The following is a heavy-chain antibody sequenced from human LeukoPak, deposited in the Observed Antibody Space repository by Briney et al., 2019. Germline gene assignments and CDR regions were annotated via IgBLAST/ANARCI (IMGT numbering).Heavy chain of an antibody. D-gene: IGHD3-10*01. Sequence: ASVKVSCKASGYTFTSYDINWVRQATGQGLEWMGIINPSGGSTSYAQKFQGRVTMTRDMSTGTVYMELSSLRSEDTAVYYCARGSPLYGLLWFGELNYWGQGTLVTVSS. J-gene: IGHJ4*02. CDR2: INPSGGST. V-gene: IGHV1-46*01. CDR3: ARGSPLYGLLWFGELNY. CDR1: GYTFTSYD.